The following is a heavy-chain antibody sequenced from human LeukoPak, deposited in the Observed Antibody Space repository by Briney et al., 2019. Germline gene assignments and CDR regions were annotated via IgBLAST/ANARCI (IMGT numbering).Heavy chain of an antibody. CDR2: ISGSGGST. V-gene: IGHV3-23*01. CDR3: AKRPPYSSGWYFGY. J-gene: IGHJ4*02. Sequence: PGGSLRLSCAASGFTFSSYAMRWVRQAPGKGREGVSAISGSGGSTYYADSVKGRFTISRDNSKNTLYLQMNSLRAEDTAVYYCAKRPPYSSGWYFGYWGQGTLVTVSS. CDR1: GFTFSSYA. D-gene: IGHD6-19*01.